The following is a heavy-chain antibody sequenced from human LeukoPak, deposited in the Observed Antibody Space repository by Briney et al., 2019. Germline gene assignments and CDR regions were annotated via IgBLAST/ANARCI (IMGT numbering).Heavy chain of an antibody. CDR3: ARQLGPRGYYYYMDV. D-gene: IGHD3-16*01. J-gene: IGHJ6*03. Sequence: GESLMISCKGSGYSFTSYWIGWVRQMPGKGLEWMGIIYPGDSDTRYSPSFQGQVTISADKSISTAYLQWSSLKASDTAMYYCARQLGPRGYYYYMDVWGKGTTVTVSS. CDR1: GYSFTSYW. V-gene: IGHV5-51*01. CDR2: IYPGDSDT.